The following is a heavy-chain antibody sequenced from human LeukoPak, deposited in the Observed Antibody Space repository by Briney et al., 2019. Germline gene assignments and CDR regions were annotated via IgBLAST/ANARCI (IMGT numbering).Heavy chain of an antibody. D-gene: IGHD3-22*01. Sequence: SETLSLTCTVSGGTVSSGSYYWSWIRQPPGKGLEWIGYIYYSGSTNYNPSLKSRVTISVDTSKNQFSLKLSSVTAADTAVYCCARGAYYYDSSGYYACWGQGTLVTVSS. V-gene: IGHV4-61*01. J-gene: IGHJ4*02. CDR3: ARGAYYYDSSGYYAC. CDR1: GGTVSSGSYY. CDR2: IYYSGST.